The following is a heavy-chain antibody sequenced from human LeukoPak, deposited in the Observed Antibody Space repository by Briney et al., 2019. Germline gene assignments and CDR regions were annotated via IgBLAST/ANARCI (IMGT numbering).Heavy chain of an antibody. D-gene: IGHD1-14*01. CDR2: IGGSGDKT. CDR1: GFTFNNYG. V-gene: IGHV3-23*01. J-gene: IGHJ4*02. CDR3: AKPAKTDYADY. Sequence: GGSLRLSCGASGFTFNNYGMNWVRQAPGKGLEWVSGIGGSGDKTYYADSVKSRFTISRDNSKNTLYLQMNSLRADDTAVYYCAKPAKTDYADYWGQGTLVTVSS.